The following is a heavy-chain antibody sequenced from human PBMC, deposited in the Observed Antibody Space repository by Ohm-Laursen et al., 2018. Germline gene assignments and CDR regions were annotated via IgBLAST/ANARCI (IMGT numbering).Heavy chain of an antibody. CDR3: AKEGYYYDSSGYYYPY. J-gene: IGHJ4*02. V-gene: IGHV3-23*01. D-gene: IGHD3-22*01. Sequence: SLRLSCAASGFNFSSYAMSWVRQAPGMGLGWVSAISGRGGSTYYADSVKGRFTISRDNSKNTLYLQMNSLRAEDTAVYYCAKEGYYYDSSGYYYPYWGQGTLVTVSS. CDR2: ISGRGGST. CDR1: GFNFSSYA.